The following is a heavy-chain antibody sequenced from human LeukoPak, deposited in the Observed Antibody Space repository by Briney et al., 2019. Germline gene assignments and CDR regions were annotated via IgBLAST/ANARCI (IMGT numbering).Heavy chain of an antibody. J-gene: IGHJ4*02. CDR1: GGSISSGDYY. D-gene: IGHD3-22*01. V-gene: IGHV4-30-4*08. Sequence: SETLSLTCTVSGGSISSGDYYWSWIRQPPGKGLEWIGYISYSGSTYYNPSLKSRVTISVDTSKNQFSLKLSSVTAADTAVYFCARVYYDSIGLAQFDYWGQGTLVTVSS. CDR2: ISYSGST. CDR3: ARVYYDSIGLAQFDY.